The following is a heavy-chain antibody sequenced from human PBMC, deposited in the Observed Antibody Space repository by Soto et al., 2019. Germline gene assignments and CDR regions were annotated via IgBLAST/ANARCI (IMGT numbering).Heavy chain of an antibody. CDR2: INSDGSTT. CDR3: ARDIGGVTASDAFDV. CDR1: GFTFSHYW. D-gene: IGHD2-21*02. Sequence: EVQLVESGGGLVQPGGSLRLSCAASGFTFSHYWMHWVRQTPGKGLVWISRINSDGSTTSSADSVRGRFSMSRDNAKNSLYLRMNSLRADDTAVYFCARDIGGVTASDAFDVWGHGTMVTVSS. J-gene: IGHJ3*01. V-gene: IGHV3-74*01.